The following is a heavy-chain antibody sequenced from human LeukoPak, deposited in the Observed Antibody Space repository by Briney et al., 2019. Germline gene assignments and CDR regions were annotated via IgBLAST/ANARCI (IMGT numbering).Heavy chain of an antibody. CDR2: ISSSSSYI. J-gene: IGHJ6*02. CDR1: GFTFSSYS. CDR3: ARVWDCSSTSCLYYYYYGMDV. V-gene: IGHV3-21*01. Sequence: GGSLRLSCAASGFTFSSYSMNWVRQAPGKGLEWVLSISSSSSYIYYADSVKGRFTISRDNAKNSLYLQMNSLRAEDTAVYYCARVWDCSSTSCLYYYYYGMDVWGQGTTVTVSS. D-gene: IGHD2-2*01.